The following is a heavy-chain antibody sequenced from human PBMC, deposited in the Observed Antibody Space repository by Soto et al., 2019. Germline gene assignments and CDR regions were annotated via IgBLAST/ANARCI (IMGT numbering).Heavy chain of an antibody. V-gene: IGHV3-48*03. D-gene: IGHD3-10*02. CDR3: ARKLLFGEEYFDY. CDR2: IPSSGGTI. Sequence: GGSLRLSCAASGFAFSSYEMNWVRQAPGKGLEWISYIPSSGGTIYYADSVKGRFTISRDNAKNSLYLQMNSLRDEDTAIYYCARKLLFGEEYFDYWGQGTLVTAPQ. CDR1: GFAFSSYE. J-gene: IGHJ4*02.